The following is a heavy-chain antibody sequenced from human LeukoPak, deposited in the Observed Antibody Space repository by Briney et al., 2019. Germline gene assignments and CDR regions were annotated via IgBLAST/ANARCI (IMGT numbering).Heavy chain of an antibody. V-gene: IGHV3-30*09. CDR2: ISYDGSNK. J-gene: IGHJ4*02. D-gene: IGHD6-13*01. Sequence: GGSLRLSCAASGFTFSSYAMHWVRQAPGKGLEWVAVISYDGSNKYYADSVKGRFAISRDNSKNTLYLQMNSLRAEDTAVYYCARGVAAAGTNYWGQGTLVTVSS. CDR3: ARGVAAAGTNY. CDR1: GFTFSSYA.